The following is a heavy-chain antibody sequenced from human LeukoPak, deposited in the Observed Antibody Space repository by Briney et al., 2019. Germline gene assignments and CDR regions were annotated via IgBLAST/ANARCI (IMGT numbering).Heavy chain of an antibody. J-gene: IGHJ3*01. V-gene: IGHV4-39*01. CDR2: IYYSGST. Sequence: PSETLSLTCTVSGDSTSSGGYYWGWIRQPPGKGLEWIGSIYYSGSTYNNPSLKSRVTVSEESSKNQLSLKLRSVTAADTAVYYCARHSYDFHVWGQGTMVTVSS. CDR1: GDSTSSGGYY. CDR3: ARHSYDFHV. D-gene: IGHD5-12*01.